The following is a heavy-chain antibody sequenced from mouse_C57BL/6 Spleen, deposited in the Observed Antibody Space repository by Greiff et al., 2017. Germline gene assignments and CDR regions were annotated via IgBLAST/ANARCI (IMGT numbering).Heavy chain of an antibody. CDR2: IHPSDSET. CDR1: GYNFTSYW. CDR3: AIGDDYYAMDY. Sequence: QVQLQQPGAELVKPGASVTVSCKASGYNFTSYWMHWVKQRPGQGLEWIGRIHPSDSETNYNQKFKGKATLTVDKSSSTAYMQLSSRTSEDSAVYYCAIGDDYYAMDYWGQGTSGTVSS. V-gene: IGHV1-74*01. J-gene: IGHJ4*01.